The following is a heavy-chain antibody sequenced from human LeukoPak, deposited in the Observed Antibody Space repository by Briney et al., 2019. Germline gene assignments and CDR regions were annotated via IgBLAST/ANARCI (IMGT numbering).Heavy chain of an antibody. Sequence: PGGSLRLSCGASGITFSSFAMTWVRQAPGKGPEWVSGISTGGGGTYYADSVKGRFTVSRDNSKNTLYLQMNSLRAEDTAVYYCAKGVYGALDDAYDVWGQGTMVIVSS. CDR3: AKGVYGALDDAYDV. CDR2: ISTGGGGT. J-gene: IGHJ3*01. V-gene: IGHV3-23*01. CDR1: GITFSSFA. D-gene: IGHD4-17*01.